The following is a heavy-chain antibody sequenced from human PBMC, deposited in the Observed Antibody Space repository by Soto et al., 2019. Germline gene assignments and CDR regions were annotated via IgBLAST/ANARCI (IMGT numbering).Heavy chain of an antibody. V-gene: IGHV3-23*01. CDR3: ANTLHPYGSFIYGMYV. Sequence: GGSLRLSCAASGFTFSSYAMSWVRQAPGKGLEWVSAISGSGGSTYYADSVKGRFTISRDNSKNTLYLQMNSLRAEDTAVYYCANTLHPYGSFIYGMYVRGQGTTVTVSS. CDR1: GFTFSSYA. J-gene: IGHJ6*02. CDR2: ISGSGGST. D-gene: IGHD3-10*01.